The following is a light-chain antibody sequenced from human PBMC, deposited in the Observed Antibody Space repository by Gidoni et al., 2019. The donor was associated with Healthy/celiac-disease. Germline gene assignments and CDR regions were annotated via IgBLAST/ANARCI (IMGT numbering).Light chain of an antibody. CDR3: QQYGSSPPRT. J-gene: IGKJ1*01. Sequence: EIVLTQSPGTRSLSPGERATLSCRASQSVSSSYLAWYQQKPGQAPRLLIYGASSRATGIPDRFSGSGSGTDFTLTISRLEPEDFAVYYCQQYGSSPPRTFGQGTKVEIK. CDR2: GAS. V-gene: IGKV3-20*01. CDR1: QSVSSSY.